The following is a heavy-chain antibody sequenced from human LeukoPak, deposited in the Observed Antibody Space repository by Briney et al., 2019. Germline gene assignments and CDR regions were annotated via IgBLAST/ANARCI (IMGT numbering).Heavy chain of an antibody. V-gene: IGHV1-8*01. D-gene: IGHD6-13*01. CDR1: GYTFTSYD. J-gene: IGHJ4*02. CDR3: ARGISIAAAGTLVDY. CDR2: MNPNSGNT. Sequence: ASVKVSCKASGYTFTSYDINWVRQATGQGLEWMGWMNPNSGNTGYAQKFQGRVTMTRNTSISTAYMELSSLRSEDAAVYYCARGISIAAAGTLVDYWGQGTLVTVSS.